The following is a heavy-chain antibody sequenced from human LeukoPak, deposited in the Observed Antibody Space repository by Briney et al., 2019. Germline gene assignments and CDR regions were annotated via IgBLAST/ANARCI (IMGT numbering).Heavy chain of an antibody. D-gene: IGHD3-10*01. Sequence: GGPQSLPCAASVLPFRRYPVRWLPHAPGKGPEWLSLNKTGGGGTYYAGSVRGRFSVSRDNSNNMLYLQMNRLTADDTAIYYCANRGRTDVGSYYFDSWGQGTLVTVSS. CDR2: NKTGGGGT. V-gene: IGHV3-23*01. J-gene: IGHJ4*02. CDR1: VLPFRRYP. CDR3: ANRGRTDVGSYYFDS.